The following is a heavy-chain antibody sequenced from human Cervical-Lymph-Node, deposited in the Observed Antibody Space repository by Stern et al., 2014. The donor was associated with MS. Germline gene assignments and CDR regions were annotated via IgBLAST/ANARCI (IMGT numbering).Heavy chain of an antibody. CDR2: IIPIFATT. V-gene: IGHV1-69*01. CDR1: GGTFSSYT. CDR3: AREGIPGAGGTFDN. D-gene: IGHD1-26*01. Sequence: VQLVESGAEVKKPGSSVKVSCKASGGTFSSYTLNWVRQAPGQGLEWMGGIIPIFATTNYPQRFQGKVTITADGSTSTTYLEVSSLTSEDTAVYYCAREGIPGAGGTFDNWGQGTLVIVSS. J-gene: IGHJ4*02.